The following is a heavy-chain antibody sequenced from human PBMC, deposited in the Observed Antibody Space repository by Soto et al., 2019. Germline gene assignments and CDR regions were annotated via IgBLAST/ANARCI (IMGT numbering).Heavy chain of an antibody. CDR2: IHDSGNT. V-gene: IGHV4-30-4*01. D-gene: IGHD4-17*01. CDR3: ASAAAGDFGDYASLIDC. CDR1: GGSVSIGDYL. Sequence: PSETLSLTCTVFGGSVSIGDYLWSWIRQRPGKGLEWIGYIHDSGNTYYNPSLKSRVTISLDTSKNQFSLKVTSMTAADTAVYFCASAAAGDFGDYASLIDCWGQGNLVTVSS. J-gene: IGHJ4*02.